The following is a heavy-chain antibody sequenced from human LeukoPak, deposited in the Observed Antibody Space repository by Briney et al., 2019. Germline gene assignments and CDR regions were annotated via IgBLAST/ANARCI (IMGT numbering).Heavy chain of an antibody. J-gene: IGHJ4*02. Sequence: PGGSLRLSCAASGFTFAGFAMTWVRQAPGKGLEWVSAISGGSGDSAYSAASVKGRFTISRDNSKNTLYLQMDSLRAEDTAVYYCARGSAVTANNFDFWGQGTLVTVSS. CDR3: ARGSAVTANNFDF. V-gene: IGHV3-23*01. D-gene: IGHD4-11*01. CDR1: GFTFAGFA. CDR2: ISGGSGDSA.